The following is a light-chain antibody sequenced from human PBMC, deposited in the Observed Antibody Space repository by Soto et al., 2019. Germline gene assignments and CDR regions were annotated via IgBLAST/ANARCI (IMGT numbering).Light chain of an antibody. J-gene: IGLJ1*01. CDR1: VNDVTAYYR. CDR3: SVYTRTSTYV. V-gene: IGLV2-18*01. Sequence: QSALTQPPSVSGSPGQSVTISCSGTVNDVTAYYRVSWYQQTPGTAPKLLIYGVNNRPSGVPDRFSGSRSGNTASLTISGLQAEDEADYYCSVYTRTSTYVFGTGTKLTVL. CDR2: GVN.